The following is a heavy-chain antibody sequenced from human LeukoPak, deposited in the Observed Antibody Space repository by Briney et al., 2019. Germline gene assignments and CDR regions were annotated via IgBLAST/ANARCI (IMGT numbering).Heavy chain of an antibody. Sequence: NPSETLSLTCTVSVGSISSGSYYWGWIRQSPGKGLEWIGNIYYGGSTSYDPSLKSRVTIPVDTTKNQFSLHLSSVTAADTAVYYCATYYYSYCYMDVWGKGTTVTVSS. J-gene: IGHJ6*03. CDR3: ATYYYSYCYMDV. CDR2: IYYGGST. CDR1: VGSISSGSYY. V-gene: IGHV4-39*01.